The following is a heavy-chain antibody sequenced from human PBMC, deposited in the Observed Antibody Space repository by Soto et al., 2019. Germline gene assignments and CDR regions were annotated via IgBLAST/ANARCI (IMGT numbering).Heavy chain of an antibody. Sequence: PSETLSLTCTVSGGSISSDDYCWSWIRQPPGKGLEWIGYIYYSGRTAYNPSLKSRLIISIDTSKNQFSLNLNSVSGADTAVYYCARELSNSPDYFDYWGQGTLVTVSS. CDR2: IYYSGRT. CDR1: GGSISSDDYC. D-gene: IGHD6-6*01. V-gene: IGHV4-30-4*01. J-gene: IGHJ4*02. CDR3: ARELSNSPDYFDY.